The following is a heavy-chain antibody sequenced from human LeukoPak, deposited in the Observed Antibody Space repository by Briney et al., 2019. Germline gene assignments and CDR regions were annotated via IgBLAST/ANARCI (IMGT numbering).Heavy chain of an antibody. Sequence: PGGSLRLSCAASGFTSSSYSMNWVRQAPGKGLEWVSSISSSSSYIYYADSVKGRFTISRDNAKNSLYLQMNSLRAEDTAVYYCARAKAGLYPSEYFQHWGQGTLVTVSS. CDR1: GFTSSSYS. CDR2: ISSSSSYI. J-gene: IGHJ1*01. D-gene: IGHD3-16*02. CDR3: ARAKAGLYPSEYFQH. V-gene: IGHV3-21*01.